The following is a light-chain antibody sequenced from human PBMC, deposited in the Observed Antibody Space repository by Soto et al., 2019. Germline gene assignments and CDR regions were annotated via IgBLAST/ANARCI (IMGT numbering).Light chain of an antibody. Sequence: QSVLTQSSSASASLGSSVKLTCTLSSGHRSYIIAWHQQKPGKAPRYLMKLEGSGSYNKGSGVPDRFSGSSSGADRYLTISNHPFEDEADYYCETWDSNTRVFGGGTQLTVL. J-gene: IGLJ2*01. CDR3: ETWDSNTRV. CDR2: LEGSGSY. V-gene: IGLV4-60*02. CDR1: SGHRSYI.